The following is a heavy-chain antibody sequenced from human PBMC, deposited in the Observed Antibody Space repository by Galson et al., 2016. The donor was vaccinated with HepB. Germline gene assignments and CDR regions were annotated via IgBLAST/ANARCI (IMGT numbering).Heavy chain of an antibody. D-gene: IGHD2-15*01. CDR1: GYSFSSYW. Sequence: QSGAEVTKPGESLKISCKGSGYSFSSYWIAWVRQKPGKGLEWMGIVYPGDSDTRYNPSFQGQVTMSADTSVRTAYLQWSSLKASDTAIYYCARRDRGFDYWGQGTLVTVSS. J-gene: IGHJ4*02. V-gene: IGHV5-51*01. CDR2: VYPGDSDT. CDR3: ARRDRGFDY.